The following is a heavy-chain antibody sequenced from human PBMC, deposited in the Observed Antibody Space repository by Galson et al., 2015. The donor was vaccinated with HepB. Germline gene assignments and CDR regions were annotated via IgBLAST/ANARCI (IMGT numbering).Heavy chain of an antibody. V-gene: IGHV1-46*01. CDR2: INPSGGST. CDR1: GYTFTGYY. D-gene: IGHD6-6*01. Sequence: SVKVSGKTSGYTFTGYYMHWVRQAPGQGLEWLGIINPSGGSTSYAQKFQGRVTMTRDTSTSTVYMELSSLRSEDTAVYYCARDREGSSSEFDHWGQGTLVTVSS. CDR3: ARDREGSSSEFDH. J-gene: IGHJ4*02.